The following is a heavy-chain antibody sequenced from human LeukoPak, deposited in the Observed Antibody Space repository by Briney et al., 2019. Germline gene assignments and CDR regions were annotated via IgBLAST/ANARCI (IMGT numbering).Heavy chain of an antibody. CDR1: GYTFTGYY. CDR2: INPNSGGT. D-gene: IGHD5-24*01. J-gene: IGHJ4*01. V-gene: IGHV1-2*06. Sequence: ASVKVSFKASGYTFTGYYMHWVRQAPGQGLEWMGRINPNSGGTNYAQKFQGRVTMTRDTSISTAYMELSRLRSDDTAVYYCSRTPKDWYNYQSHFDHWGQGTLVTVSS. CDR3: SRTPKDWYNYQSHFDH.